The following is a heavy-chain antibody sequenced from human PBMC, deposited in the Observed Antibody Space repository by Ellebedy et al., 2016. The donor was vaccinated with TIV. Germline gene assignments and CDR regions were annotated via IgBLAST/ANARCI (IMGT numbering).Heavy chain of an antibody. CDR2: ISTYNGNT. CDR3: ARAGYGDYAARELYYYYGMDV. V-gene: IGHV1-18*01. Sequence: AASVKVSCKASGYTFTSSGISWVRQAPGQGLDWMGWISTYNGNTNYSQKLQGRVTMTTDTSTSTAYVELRSLRSDDTAVYYCARAGYGDYAARELYYYYGMDVWGQGTTVTVSS. J-gene: IGHJ6*02. D-gene: IGHD4-17*01. CDR1: GYTFTSSG.